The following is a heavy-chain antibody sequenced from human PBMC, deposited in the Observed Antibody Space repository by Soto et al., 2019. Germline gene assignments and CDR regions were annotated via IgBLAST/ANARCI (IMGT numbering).Heavy chain of an antibody. V-gene: IGHV3-7*01. D-gene: IGHD3-9*01. CDR2: TKQDGSEK. CDR3: ARARVSYDILTGYEYYFDY. J-gene: IGHJ4*02. CDR1: GVSFSSYG. Sequence: GGSLRLSCAASGVSFSSYGMNWVRQAPGKGLEWVANTKQDGSEKYYVDSVKGRLTISRDNAKNSLYLQMNSLRAEDTAVYYCARARVSYDILTGYEYYFDYWGQGTLVTVSS.